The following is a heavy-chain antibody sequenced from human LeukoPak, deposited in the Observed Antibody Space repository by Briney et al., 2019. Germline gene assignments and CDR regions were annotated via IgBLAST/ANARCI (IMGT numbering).Heavy chain of an antibody. J-gene: IGHJ4*02. CDR2: IYYSGTT. CDR1: GGSISSDY. D-gene: IGHD7-27*01. V-gene: IGHV4-59*01. Sequence: SETLSLTCTVSGGSISSDYWSWIRQSPGKGLEWIGYIYYSGTTSYNPSLKSRVTISLDTSKNQFSLKLCSVTAADTAVYYCARGANWGSPDYWGQGTLVTVSS. CDR3: ARGANWGSPDY.